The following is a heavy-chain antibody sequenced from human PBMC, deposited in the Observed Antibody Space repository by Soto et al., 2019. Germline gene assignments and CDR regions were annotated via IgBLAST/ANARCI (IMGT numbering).Heavy chain of an antibody. CDR3: ARSYSTLAWFGP. J-gene: IGHJ5*02. V-gene: IGHV1-18*04. CDR1: GYTFTSFG. D-gene: IGHD2-2*01. CDR2: ISTYNDNT. Sequence: ASVKVSCKASGYTFTSFGISWVRQAPGQGLEWMGWISTYNDNTNYAQKVQGRVTMTTDTSTSTAYMELRSLRSDDTAVYYCARSYSTLAWFGPWRQGTLVTVSS.